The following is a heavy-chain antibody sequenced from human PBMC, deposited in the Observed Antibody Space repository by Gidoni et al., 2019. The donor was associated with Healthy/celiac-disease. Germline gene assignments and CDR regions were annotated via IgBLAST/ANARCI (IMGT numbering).Heavy chain of an antibody. V-gene: IGHV3-30*04. Sequence: QVQLVESGGGVVQPGRSLRLSCAASGINFGCYAMHWVRQAPGKGLEWVAVISYDGSNKYYADSVNGRFTISRDNSKNTLYLQMNSLRAEDTAVYYCARVRERGYYSDAFDIWGQGTMVTVSS. D-gene: IGHD3-22*01. CDR3: ARVRERGYYSDAFDI. CDR2: ISYDGSNK. CDR1: GINFGCYA. J-gene: IGHJ3*02.